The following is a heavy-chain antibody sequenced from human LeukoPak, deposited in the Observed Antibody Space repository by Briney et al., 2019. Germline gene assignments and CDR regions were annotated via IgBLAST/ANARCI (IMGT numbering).Heavy chain of an antibody. J-gene: IGHJ4*02. CDR2: INPNSGGT. V-gene: IGHV1-2*02. CDR3: ARDRPRTIFGVVKGYYFDY. D-gene: IGHD3-3*01. CDR1: GYTFTGYY. Sequence: ASVKVSCKASGYTFTGYYMHWVRQAPGQGLEGMGWINPNSGGTNYAQKFQGRGTMTRDTAISTAYMELSRLRSDDTAVYYCARDRPRTIFGVVKGYYFDYWGQGTLVTVSS.